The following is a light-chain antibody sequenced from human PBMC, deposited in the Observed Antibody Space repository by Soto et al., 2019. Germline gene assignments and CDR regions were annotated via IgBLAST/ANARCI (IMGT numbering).Light chain of an antibody. CDR3: AAWDDSLSGWV. Sequence: QSVLTQPPSASGTPGQRVTISCSGSSSNIGSHSVFWYQHLPGTAPKLVIYNNSQRPSGVPDRFSGSKSGTSASLAISGLRSEDEADYYCAAWDDSLSGWVFGGGTKVTVL. CDR2: NNS. V-gene: IGLV1-47*01. CDR1: SSNIGSHS. J-gene: IGLJ3*02.